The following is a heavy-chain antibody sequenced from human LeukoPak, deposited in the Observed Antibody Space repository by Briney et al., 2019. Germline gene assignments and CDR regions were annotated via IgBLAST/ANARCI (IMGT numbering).Heavy chain of an antibody. CDR1: GGSFSDYY. Sequence: SETLSLTCAVYGGSFSDYYWTWIRQTPGKGLEWIGDMSPSGSPNYNPSLKSRVTISVDTSKNQFSLKLRSVTAADTAVYYCARGRQDVNMIVVVMAGVSYYLDVWGKGTTITVS. V-gene: IGHV4-34*01. J-gene: IGHJ6*03. D-gene: IGHD3-22*01. CDR2: MSPSGSP. CDR3: ARGRQDVNMIVVVMAGVSYYLDV.